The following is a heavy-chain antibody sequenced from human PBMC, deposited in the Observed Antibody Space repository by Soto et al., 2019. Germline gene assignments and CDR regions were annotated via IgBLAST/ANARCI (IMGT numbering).Heavy chain of an antibody. V-gene: IGHV3-30*18. CDR1: GFTFSSYG. CDR2: ISYDGSNK. D-gene: IGHD1-7*01. Sequence: QVQLVESGGGVVQPGRSLRLSCAASGFTFSSYGMHWVRQAPGKGLEWVAVISYDGSNKYYADSVKGRFTISRDNSKNTRYLQMHSLRAEDTAVYYCAKDLLNGRTGTPEFDYWGQGTLVTVSS. CDR3: AKDLLNGRTGTPEFDY. J-gene: IGHJ4*02.